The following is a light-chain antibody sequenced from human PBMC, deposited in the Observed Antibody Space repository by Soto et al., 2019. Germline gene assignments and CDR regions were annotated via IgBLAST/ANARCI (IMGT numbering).Light chain of an antibody. J-gene: IGKJ5*01. CDR2: DAS. Sequence: EGVLTTSPVTPSVSPGERATLSCRASQSFRGLLAWYQQKPGQAPRLLIYDASIRATGIPDRFSGSGSGTDFTLTISRLEPEDFAVYYCQQVALSLITSGQGTRLEIK. CDR3: QQVALSLIT. CDR1: QSFRGL. V-gene: IGKV3-11*01.